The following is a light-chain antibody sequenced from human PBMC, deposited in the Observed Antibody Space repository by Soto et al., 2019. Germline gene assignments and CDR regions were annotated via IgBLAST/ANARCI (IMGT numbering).Light chain of an antibody. CDR3: QQYGSSPRT. Sequence: EIVLTQSPGTLSLSPGQRATLSCRASESVRGSSLAWYQQRPGQAPRLLIYGASNRATGVPDRFSGSESGTDFTLTVSRREPEEFAVYYCQQYGSSPRTFGQGTKVEIK. V-gene: IGKV3-20*01. J-gene: IGKJ1*01. CDR2: GAS. CDR1: ESVRGSS.